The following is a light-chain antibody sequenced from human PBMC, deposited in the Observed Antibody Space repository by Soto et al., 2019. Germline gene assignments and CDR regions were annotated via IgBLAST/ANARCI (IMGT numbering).Light chain of an antibody. CDR2: NNN. CDR1: SSNIGSNF. J-gene: IGLJ2*01. V-gene: IGLV1-47*01. CDR3: AAWDDSLSGLV. Sequence: QSVLTQPPSASGTPGQRVTISCSGSSSNIGSNFVSWYQQLPGTAPKLLIYNNNQRPSGVPDRFSGSKSGTSASLAISGLRCEDEADYYCAAWDDSLSGLVFGGVTKLTVL.